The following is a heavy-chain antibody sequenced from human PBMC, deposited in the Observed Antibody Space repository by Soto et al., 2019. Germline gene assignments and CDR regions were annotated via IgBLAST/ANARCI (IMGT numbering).Heavy chain of an antibody. J-gene: IGHJ4*02. CDR1: GFPFSGYA. CDR2: FSGDGFTT. CDR3: SKETGISRFGRITRPIES. Sequence: PGGSLRLSCAASGFPFSGYAMSWVRQAPGKGLEWVSTFSGDGFTTFYADSVKGRFTISRDNSMNTLFLHMHSLRAEDTAIYYCSKETGISRFGRITRPIESWGLGTLVTVSS. V-gene: IGHV3-23*01. D-gene: IGHD3-16*01.